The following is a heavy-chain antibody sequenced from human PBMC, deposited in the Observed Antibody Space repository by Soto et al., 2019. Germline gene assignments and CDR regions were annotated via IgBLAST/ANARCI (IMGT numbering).Heavy chain of an antibody. V-gene: IGHV4-39*02. CDR1: GASISSSSSY. J-gene: IGHJ4*02. CDR2: IYYIGNT. Sequence: QLQLQESGPGLVKASETLSLTCAVSGASISSSSSYWGWIRQPPGKGLEWIGNIYYIGNTYYNPSLKSRVAISIDSSKTRFSLKLNSVTTADTAVYYCGAQAYVAKGYHFETRGQGTLVTVSS. CDR3: GAQAYVAKGYHFET. D-gene: IGHD1-1*01.